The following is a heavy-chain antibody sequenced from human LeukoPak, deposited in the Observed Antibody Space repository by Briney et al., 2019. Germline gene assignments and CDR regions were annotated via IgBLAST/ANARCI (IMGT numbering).Heavy chain of an antibody. CDR3: ARDRSILHWDSSGYDAFDI. D-gene: IGHD3-22*01. Sequence: GGSLRLSCAASGFTSSSYWMSWVRQAPGKGLEWVANIKQDGSEKYYVDSVKGRFTISRDNAKNSLYLQMNSLRAEDTAVYYCARDRSILHWDSSGYDAFDIWGQGTMVTVSS. V-gene: IGHV3-7*01. CDR2: IKQDGSEK. CDR1: GFTSSSYW. J-gene: IGHJ3*02.